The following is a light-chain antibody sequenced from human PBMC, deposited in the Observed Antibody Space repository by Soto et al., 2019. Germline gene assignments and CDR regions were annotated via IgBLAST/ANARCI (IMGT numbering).Light chain of an antibody. J-gene: IGKJ4*01. Sequence: DIQMTQSPSSVSASVGDRVTITCRASQGIRSWLAWYQQKPGKAPKLLISSASSLQSGVPSRFRGSGSGTDFPLTSSGLQPEEFGTYYCQQSDTFPATFGGGTRVEIK. CDR2: SAS. V-gene: IGKV1D-12*01. CDR3: QQSDTFPAT. CDR1: QGIRSW.